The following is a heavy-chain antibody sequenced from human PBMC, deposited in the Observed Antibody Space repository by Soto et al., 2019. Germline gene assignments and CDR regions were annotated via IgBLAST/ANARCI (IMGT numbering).Heavy chain of an antibody. CDR1: GGSISSYY. V-gene: IGHV4-59*01. Sequence: QVQLQESGPGLVKPSETLSLTCTVSGGSISSYYWSWIRQPPGKGLEWIGYIYYSGTTNYNPSLKSRVTISVDTYKNQFSLKLSSVTAADTAVYYCARVNYYGSGSSFDYWGQGTLVTVSS. CDR3: ARVNYYGSGSSFDY. CDR2: IYYSGTT. D-gene: IGHD3-10*01. J-gene: IGHJ4*02.